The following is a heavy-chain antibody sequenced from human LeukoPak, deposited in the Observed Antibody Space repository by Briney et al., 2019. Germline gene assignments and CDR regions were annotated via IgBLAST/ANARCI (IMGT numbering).Heavy chain of an antibody. CDR3: ARDWYCSGGSCYSRDWFDP. J-gene: IGHJ5*02. D-gene: IGHD2-15*01. CDR1: GFTFSSYS. CDR2: ISSSSSTI. Sequence: LSLTCAASGFTFSSYSMNWVRQAPGKGLEWVSYISSSSSTIYYADSVKGRFTISGDNAKNSLYLQMNSLRAEDTAVYYCARDWYCSGGSCYSRDWFDPWGQGTLVTVSS. V-gene: IGHV3-48*01.